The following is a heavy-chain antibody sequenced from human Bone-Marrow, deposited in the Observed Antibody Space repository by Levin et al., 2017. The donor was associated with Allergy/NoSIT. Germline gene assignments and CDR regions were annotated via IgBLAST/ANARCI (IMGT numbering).Heavy chain of an antibody. J-gene: IGHJ6*03. V-gene: IGHV1-69*13. CDR1: GGTFSSYA. CDR3: ARDYRLSSVPAALYPDYYYYMDV. Sequence: SVKVSCKASGGTFSSYAISWVRQAPGQGLEWMGGIIPIFGTANYAQKFQGRVTITADESTSTAYMELSSLRSEDTAVYYCARDYRLSSVPAALYPDYYYYMDVWGKGTTVTVSS. CDR2: IIPIFGTA. D-gene: IGHD2-2*01.